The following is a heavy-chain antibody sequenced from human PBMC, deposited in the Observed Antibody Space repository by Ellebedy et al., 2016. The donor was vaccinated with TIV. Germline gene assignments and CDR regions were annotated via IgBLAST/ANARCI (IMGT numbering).Heavy chain of an antibody. D-gene: IGHD5-12*01. CDR3: ARRYTGSGPPFDY. V-gene: IGHV5-51*01. J-gene: IGHJ4*02. CDR2: VFPGNSDT. CDR1: GYSFTSHW. Sequence: GESLKISXTASGYSFTSHWIGWVRQMPGKGLEYMGIVFPGNSDTRYSPSFQGQVTISADKSTNTAYLQWSSLKASDTAMYYCARRYTGSGPPFDYWGQGTLVTVSS.